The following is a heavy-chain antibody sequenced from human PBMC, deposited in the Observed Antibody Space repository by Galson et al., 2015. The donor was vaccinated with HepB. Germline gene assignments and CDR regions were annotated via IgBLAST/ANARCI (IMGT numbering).Heavy chain of an antibody. CDR2: ISSSSSYT. J-gene: IGHJ3*02. Sequence: SLRLSCAASGFTFSDYYMSWIRQAPGKGLEWVSYISSSSSYTNYADSVKGRFTISRDNAKNSLYLQMNSLRAEDTAVYYCARDDWAGSGWYEDERFAFDIWGQGTMVTVSS. D-gene: IGHD6-19*01. CDR3: ARDDWAGSGWYEDERFAFDI. CDR1: GFTFSDYY. V-gene: IGHV3-11*05.